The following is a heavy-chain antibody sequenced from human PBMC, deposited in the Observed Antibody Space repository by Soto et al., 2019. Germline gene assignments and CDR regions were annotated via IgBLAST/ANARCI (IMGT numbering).Heavy chain of an antibody. CDR1: GFTFTSSA. V-gene: IGHV1-58*01. CDR2: IVVGSGNT. D-gene: IGHD3-22*01. CDR3: AAEGPYYYDSSGYYSSSA. J-gene: IGHJ5*02. Sequence: SVKVSCKASGFTFTSSAVQWVRQARGQRLEWIGWIVVGSGNTNYAQKFQERVTITRDMSTSTAYMELSSLRSEDTAVYYCAAEGPYYYDSSGYYSSSAWGQGTLVTVSS.